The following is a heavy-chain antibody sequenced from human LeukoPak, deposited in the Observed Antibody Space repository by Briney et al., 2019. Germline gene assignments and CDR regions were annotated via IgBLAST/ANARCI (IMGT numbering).Heavy chain of an antibody. D-gene: IGHD6-6*01. V-gene: IGHV4-59*01. CDR3: ARALDTSIAVL. CDR1: GGSISSYY. J-gene: IGHJ4*02. Sequence: SETLPLTCTVSGGSISSYYWSWIRQPPGKGLEWIGYIYYSGSTNYNPSLKSRVTISVDTSKNQFSLKLSSVTAADTAVYYCARALDTSIAVLWGQGTLVTVSS. CDR2: IYYSGST.